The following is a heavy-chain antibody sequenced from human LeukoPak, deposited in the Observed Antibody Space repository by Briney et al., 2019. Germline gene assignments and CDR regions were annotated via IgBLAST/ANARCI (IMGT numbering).Heavy chain of an antibody. V-gene: IGHV3-23*01. Sequence: GGSLRLSCAASGFTFSSYAMNWVRQAPGNGLEWVSAVRGSDAGTSYADSVKGRLTISRDNSKNTLYLQMNSLRAEDTAVYYCAKNRGGSYYSGSDYWGQGTLVTVSS. CDR3: AKNRGGSYYSGSDY. D-gene: IGHD1-26*01. J-gene: IGHJ4*02. CDR1: GFTFSSYA. CDR2: VRGSDAGT.